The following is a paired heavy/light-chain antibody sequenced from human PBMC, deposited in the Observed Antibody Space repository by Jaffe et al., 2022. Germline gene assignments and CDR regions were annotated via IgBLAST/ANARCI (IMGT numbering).Light chain of an antibody. J-gene: IGLJ3*02. CDR2: ENN. CDR3: GTWDSSLSAGV. V-gene: IGLV1-51*02. Sequence: QSVLTQPPSVSAAPGQKVTISCSGSSSNIGNNYVSWYQQLPGTAPKLLIYENNKRPSGIFDRFSGSKSGTSATLGITGLQTGDEADYYCGTWDSSLSAGVFGGGTKLTVL. CDR1: SSNIGNNY.
Heavy chain of an antibody. CDR1: GFIFSSDG. Sequence: QVQLVESGGGVVQPGGSLRLSCAASGFIFSSDGMHWVRQAPGKGLEWVAFIRYDGSYKYYADSVKGRFTISRDNSKNTLYLQMNSLRAEDTAVYYCAKDMNYYGSGSFDYWGQGTLVTVSS. CDR2: IRYDGSYK. J-gene: IGHJ4*02. CDR3: AKDMNYYGSGSFDY. V-gene: IGHV3-30*02. D-gene: IGHD3-10*01.